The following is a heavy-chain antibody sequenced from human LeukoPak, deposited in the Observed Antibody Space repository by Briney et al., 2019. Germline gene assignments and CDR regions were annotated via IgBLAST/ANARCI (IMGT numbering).Heavy chain of an antibody. J-gene: IGHJ6*03. CDR2: IQQDGSEK. CDR1: GFTFSNYW. CDR3: ARGGYSYENYYYYYMDV. V-gene: IGHV3-7*03. D-gene: IGHD5-18*01. Sequence: GGSLRLSCVASGFTFSNYWMSWVRQAPGKGLEWVANIQQDGSEKYYVDSVKGRFTISRDNAKNSLYLQMNSLKTEDTAVYYCARGGYSYENYYYYYMDVWGKGTTVTISS.